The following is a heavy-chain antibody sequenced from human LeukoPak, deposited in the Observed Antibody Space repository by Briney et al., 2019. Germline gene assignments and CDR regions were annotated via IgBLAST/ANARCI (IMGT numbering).Heavy chain of an antibody. CDR2: INHSGST. V-gene: IGHV4-34*01. CDR3: ARGRVVAAT. CDR1: GGSFSGYY. Sequence: SDTLSLTCAVYGGSFSGYYWSWIRQPPWRGLEWIGEINHSGSTNYNPSLKSRVTISVDTSKNRFSLKLSSVTAADTAVYYCARGRVVAATWGQGTLVTVSS. J-gene: IGHJ5*02. D-gene: IGHD2-15*01.